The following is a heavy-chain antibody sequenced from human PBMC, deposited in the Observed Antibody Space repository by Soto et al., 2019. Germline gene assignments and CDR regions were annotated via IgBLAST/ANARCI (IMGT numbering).Heavy chain of an antibody. D-gene: IGHD4-4*01. Sequence: EVQLVQSGGGLVQPGGSLRLSCVGSGFTFTDFYMNWVRQAPGKGLEWVANIRPDGTETNYVESVRGRFTTSRDNAKHSLFLQMNSLRAADTALYYCPGWGGHDYNYWGQGILDTVSS. V-gene: IGHV3-7*03. CDR3: PGWGGHDYNY. J-gene: IGHJ4*02. CDR1: GFTFTDFY. CDR2: IRPDGTET.